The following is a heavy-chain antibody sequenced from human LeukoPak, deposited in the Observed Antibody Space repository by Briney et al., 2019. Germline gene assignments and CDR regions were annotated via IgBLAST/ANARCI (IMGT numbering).Heavy chain of an antibody. CDR2: INPSGGST. D-gene: IGHD1-1*01. CDR3: ARDPGLTTDYYYMDV. CDR1: GYTFTSYY. Sequence: EASLKVSCKASGYTFTSYYMHWGRQAPGQGLEWMGIINPSGGSTTYAQKFQGRVTMTRDMSTGTVYMEVSSLRSEDTAVYYCARDPGLTTDYYYMDVWGKGTTVTVSS. J-gene: IGHJ6*03. V-gene: IGHV1-46*01.